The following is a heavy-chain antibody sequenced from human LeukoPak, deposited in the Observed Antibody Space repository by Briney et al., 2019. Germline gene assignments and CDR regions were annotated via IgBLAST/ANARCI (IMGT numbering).Heavy chain of an antibody. D-gene: IGHD1-1*01. J-gene: IGHJ4*02. CDR1: GFPFSDYS. Sequence: GGSLRLSCTASGFPFSDYSMNWVRQAPGKGLEWISYIGISSGNTKYADSVRGRFTISADNAKNSLYLQMNSLRVEDTAVYYCARDHNYAFDNWGQGTLVTVSS. V-gene: IGHV3-48*04. CDR3: ARDHNYAFDN. CDR2: IGISSGNT.